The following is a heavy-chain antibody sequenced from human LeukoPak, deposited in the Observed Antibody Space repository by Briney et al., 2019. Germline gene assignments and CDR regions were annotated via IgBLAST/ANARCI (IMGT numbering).Heavy chain of an antibody. J-gene: IGHJ3*02. CDR3: ASRNQYCGGDCFWAFDI. Sequence: GGSLRLSCAASGFTFSSYAMNWVCPAPGKGLEWVSSISISGSYIYYADSVKGRFTISRDNAKNSLYLQMNSLRAEDTAVYYCASRNQYCGGDCFWAFDIWGQGTMVTVSS. CDR2: ISISGSYI. D-gene: IGHD2-21*02. V-gene: IGHV3-21*01. CDR1: GFTFSSYA.